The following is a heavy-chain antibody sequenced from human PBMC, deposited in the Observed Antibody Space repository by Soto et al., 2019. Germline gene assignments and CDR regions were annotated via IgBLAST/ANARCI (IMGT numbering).Heavy chain of an antibody. CDR1: GDSISNSRFY. D-gene: IGHD3-22*01. CDR3: ARDYFDSSDYTTNWFDP. V-gene: IGHV4-39*01. Sequence: SETLSLTCGVSGDSISNSRFYWAWIRQPPGEGLEWIGSIYHTGNAYYNPSLKSRVTISVDTSKNQFSLKVTSVTAADTALYFCARDYFDSSDYTTNWFDPWGQGTLVTVSS. J-gene: IGHJ5*02. CDR2: IYHTGNA.